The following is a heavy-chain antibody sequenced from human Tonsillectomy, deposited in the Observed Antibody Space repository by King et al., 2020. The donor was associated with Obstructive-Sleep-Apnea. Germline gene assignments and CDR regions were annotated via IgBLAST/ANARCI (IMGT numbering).Heavy chain of an antibody. J-gene: IGHJ3*02. D-gene: IGHD1-26*01. Sequence: VQLVESGGGLVQPGGSLRLSCAASGFTFSSYSMNWVRQAPGKGLEWVSYISSSSSTIYYADSVKGRFTISRDNAKNSLYLQMNSLRAEDTAVYYCARVGWGYSGSSDAFDIWGQGTMVTVSS. CDR2: ISSSSSTI. V-gene: IGHV3-48*04. CDR1: GFTFSSYS. CDR3: ARVGWGYSGSSDAFDI.